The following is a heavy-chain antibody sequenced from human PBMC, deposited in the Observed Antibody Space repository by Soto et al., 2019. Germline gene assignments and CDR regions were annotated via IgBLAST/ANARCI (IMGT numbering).Heavy chain of an antibody. V-gene: IGHV4-59*01. CDR1: GGSISSYC. Sequence: SETLSLTCTVSGGSISSYCWSWIRQPPGKGLEWIGYIYYSGSTNYNPSLKSRVTISVDTSKNQFSLKLSSVTAADTAVYYCARVGSSSSWFHYWFDPWGQGTLVTVSS. CDR3: ARVGSSSSWFHYWFDP. J-gene: IGHJ5*02. CDR2: IYYSGST. D-gene: IGHD6-13*01.